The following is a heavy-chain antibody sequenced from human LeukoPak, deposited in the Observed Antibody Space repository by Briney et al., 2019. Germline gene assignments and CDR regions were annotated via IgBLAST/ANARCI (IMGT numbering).Heavy chain of an antibody. D-gene: IGHD3-10*01. J-gene: IGHJ4*02. CDR3: VRASGSFDY. V-gene: IGHV3-33*01. Sequence: GGSLRLSCAASGFTFSDYGINWVGQAPGKGLEWVAVIWSDGSNKYYADSVKGPFTISRDNSKKTLYLQMNSLRVEDTAVYYCVRASGSFDYWGQGTLVTVSS. CDR2: IWSDGSNK. CDR1: GFTFSDYG.